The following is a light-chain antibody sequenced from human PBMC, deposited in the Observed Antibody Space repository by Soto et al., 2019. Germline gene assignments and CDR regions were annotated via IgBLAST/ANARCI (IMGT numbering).Light chain of an antibody. Sequence: DIQMTQSPSSLSASVGDRVTITCRASQGIRNELLGWYQQKPGKAPKCLIYVVSSLQSGVPSRFSGSGSGTEFTLTISGLQPEDFATYYSLQHDTYPLTFGQGTKVEIK. V-gene: IGKV1-17*01. J-gene: IGKJ1*01. CDR3: LQHDTYPLT. CDR2: VVS. CDR1: QGIRNE.